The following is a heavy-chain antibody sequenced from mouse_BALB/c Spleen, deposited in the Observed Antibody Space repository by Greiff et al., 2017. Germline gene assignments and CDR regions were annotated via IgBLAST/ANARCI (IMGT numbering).Heavy chain of an antibody. V-gene: IGHV5-12-1*01. CDR3: ARHHGNYVSWFAY. Sequence: EVMLVESGGGLVKPGGSLKLSCAASGFAFSSYDMSWVRQTPEKRLEWVAYISSGGGSTYYPDTVKGRFTISRDNAKNTLYLQMSSLKSEDTAMYYCARHHGNYVSWFAYWGQGTLVTVSA. J-gene: IGHJ3*01. CDR1: GFAFSSYD. D-gene: IGHD2-1*01. CDR2: ISSGGGST.